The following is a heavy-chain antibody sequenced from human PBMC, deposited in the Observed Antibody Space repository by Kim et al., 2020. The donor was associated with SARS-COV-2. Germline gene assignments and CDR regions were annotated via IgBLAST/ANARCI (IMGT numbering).Heavy chain of an antibody. Sequence: SETLSLTCTVSGGSISSSSYYWGWIRQPPGKGLEWIGSIYYSGSTYYNPSLKSRVTISVDTSKNQFSLKLSSVTAADTAVYYCARHGCSGGSCSIDYWGQGTLVTVSS. CDR1: GGSISSSSYY. V-gene: IGHV4-39*01. D-gene: IGHD2-15*01. J-gene: IGHJ4*02. CDR3: ARHGCSGGSCSIDY. CDR2: IYYSGST.